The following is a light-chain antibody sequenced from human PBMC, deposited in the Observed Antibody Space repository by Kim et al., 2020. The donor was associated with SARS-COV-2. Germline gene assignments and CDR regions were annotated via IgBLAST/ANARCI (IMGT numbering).Light chain of an antibody. J-gene: IGKJ4*01. Sequence: EIVLTQSPATLSLSPGERVTLSCRASQSVSSYLAWYQQKPGQAPRLLIYDASSRATGIPARFSGSGSGTDFTLTISSLEPEDFAVYYCQQRSNWPLTFGGGTKVEI. V-gene: IGKV3-11*01. CDR2: DAS. CDR3: QQRSNWPLT. CDR1: QSVSSY.